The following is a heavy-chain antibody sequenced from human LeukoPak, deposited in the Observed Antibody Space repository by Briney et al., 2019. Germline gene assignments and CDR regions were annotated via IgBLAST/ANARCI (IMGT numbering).Heavy chain of an antibody. CDR1: GYTFTSYG. V-gene: IGHV1-18*01. Sequence: ASVKVSCKASGYTFTSYGISWVRQAPGQGLEWMGWISAYNGNTNYAQKLQGRVTMTTDTPTSTAYMELRSLRSDDTAVYYCARTPRVVVADMGGYWGQGTLVTVSS. CDR2: ISAYNGNT. D-gene: IGHD3-22*01. CDR3: ARTPRVVVADMGGY. J-gene: IGHJ4*02.